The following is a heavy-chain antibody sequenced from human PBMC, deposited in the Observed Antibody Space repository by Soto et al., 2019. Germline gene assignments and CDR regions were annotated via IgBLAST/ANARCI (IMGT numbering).Heavy chain of an antibody. Sequence: GASVKVSCKVSGYTLTELSMHWVRQAPGKGLEWMGGFDPEDGETIYAQKFQGRVTMTEDTSTDTAYMELSSLRSEDTAVYYCATDQDTIFGVARRDFDIWGQGTMVTVSS. D-gene: IGHD3-3*01. V-gene: IGHV1-24*01. J-gene: IGHJ3*02. CDR2: FDPEDGET. CDR1: GYTLTELS. CDR3: ATDQDTIFGVARRDFDI.